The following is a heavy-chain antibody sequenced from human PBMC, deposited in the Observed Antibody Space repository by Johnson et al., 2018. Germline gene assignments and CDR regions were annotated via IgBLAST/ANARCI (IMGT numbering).Heavy chain of an antibody. J-gene: IGHJ6*03. D-gene: IGHD2-21*02. CDR1: GGSISSNY. Sequence: QVQLQESGPGLVKPSETLSLTCIVSGGSISSNYWSWIRQPPGEGLEWIGYIYDSVATNYNPSLKSRVTISGDTSMNQFSLKLSSVTVADTAVDYCGRGGVVTSPDYYYMDVWGKGTTVTVSS. CDR3: GRGGVVTSPDYYYMDV. CDR2: IYDSVAT. V-gene: IGHV4-59*01.